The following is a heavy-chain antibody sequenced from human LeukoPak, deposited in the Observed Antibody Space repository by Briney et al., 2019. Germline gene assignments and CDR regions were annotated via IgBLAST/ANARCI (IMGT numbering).Heavy chain of an antibody. CDR1: GFTFSNYC. J-gene: IGHJ3*02. Sequence: GGSLRLSCAASGFTFSNYCMHWVRQAPGKGLVRVSRINSNGSSIFYADSVKGRFTISRDNAKNTLYLQMNSLRVEDTAVYYCARGGSPPEALGDALNIWGQGTMVTVSS. D-gene: IGHD1-26*01. CDR3: ARGGSPPEALGDALNI. V-gene: IGHV3-74*01. CDR2: INSNGSSI.